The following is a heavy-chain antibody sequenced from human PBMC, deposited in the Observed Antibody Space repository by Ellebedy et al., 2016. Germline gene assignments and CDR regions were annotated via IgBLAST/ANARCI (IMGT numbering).Heavy chain of an antibody. CDR1: GFTFSSYG. V-gene: IGHV3-33*01. Sequence: GESLKISCAASGFTFSSYGMHWVRQAPGKGLEWVAVIWYDGSNKYYADSVKGRFTISRDNSKNTLYLQMNSLRAEDTAVYYCARDGQAVVVTQFDYWGQGTLVTVSS. CDR3: ARDGQAVVVTQFDY. J-gene: IGHJ4*02. CDR2: IWYDGSNK. D-gene: IGHD3-22*01.